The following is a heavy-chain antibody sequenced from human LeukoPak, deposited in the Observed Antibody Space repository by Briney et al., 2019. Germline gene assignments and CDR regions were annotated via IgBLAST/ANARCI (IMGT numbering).Heavy chain of an antibody. V-gene: IGHV1-69*13. CDR3: ARVPRIAAADY. CDR2: IIPIFGTA. J-gene: IGHJ4*02. Sequence: SVKVSCKASGGTFSSYAISWVRQAPGQGLEWMGGIIPIFGTANYAQKFQGRVTITADESTSTAYMELRSLRSDDTAVYYCARVPRIAAADYWGQGTLVTVSS. D-gene: IGHD6-25*01. CDR1: GGTFSSYA.